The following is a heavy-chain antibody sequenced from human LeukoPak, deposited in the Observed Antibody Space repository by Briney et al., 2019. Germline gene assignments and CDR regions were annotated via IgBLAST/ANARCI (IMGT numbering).Heavy chain of an antibody. J-gene: IGHJ5*02. CDR1: GYTFTGYY. CDR3: AREIQYYYGSGNIIYRNWFDP. CDR2: INPNSGGT. D-gene: IGHD3-10*01. Sequence: AASVKVSCKASGYTFTGYYMHWVRQAPGQGLEWMGWINPNSGGTNYAQKFQGRVTMTTDTSTSTAYMELRSLRSDDTAVYYCAREIQYYYGSGNIIYRNWFDPWGQGTLVTVSS. V-gene: IGHV1-2*02.